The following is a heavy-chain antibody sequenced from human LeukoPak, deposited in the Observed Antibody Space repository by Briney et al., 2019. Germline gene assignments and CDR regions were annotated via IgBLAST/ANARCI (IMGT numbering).Heavy chain of an antibody. D-gene: IGHD3-22*01. J-gene: IGHJ3*02. CDR3: ATEPAYYYDSSGLYAFDI. Sequence: ASVKVSCKVSGYTLTELSMHWVRQAPGKGLEWMGGFDPEDGETIYAQKFQGRVTMTEDTSTDTAYMELSSLRSEDTAVYYCATEPAYYYDSSGLYAFDIWGQGTMVTVSS. CDR1: GYTLTELS. CDR2: FDPEDGET. V-gene: IGHV1-24*01.